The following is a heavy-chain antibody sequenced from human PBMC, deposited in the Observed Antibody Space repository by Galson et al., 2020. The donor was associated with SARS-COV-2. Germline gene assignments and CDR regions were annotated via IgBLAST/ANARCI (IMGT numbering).Heavy chain of an antibody. V-gene: IGHV3-48*03. CDR1: GFTFSGHE. CDR3: ARDSRYASYVFGPDYSLDY. CDR2: ISSRSGNR. J-gene: IGHJ6*03. Sequence: GGSLRLSCAASGFTFSGHEMNWFRQAPGKGLEWVSHISSRSGNRNYADFVKGRFTISRDNAKDSLYLQMNSLTVEDTAVYYCARDSRYASYVFGPDYSLDYWGKGTTVTVSS. D-gene: IGHD3-10*02.